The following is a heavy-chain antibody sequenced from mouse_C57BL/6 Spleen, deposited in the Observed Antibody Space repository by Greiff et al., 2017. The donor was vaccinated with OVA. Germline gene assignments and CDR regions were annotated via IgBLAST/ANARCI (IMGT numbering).Heavy chain of an antibody. CDR1: GFTFTDYY. CDR2: IRNKANGYTT. J-gene: IGHJ3*01. V-gene: IGHV7-3*01. Sequence: EVQRVESGGGLVQPGGSLSLSCAASGFTFTDYYMSWVRQPPGKALEWLGFIRNKANGYTTEYSASVKGRFTISRDNSQSILYLQMNALRAEDSATYYCASQLGRSFAYWGQGTLVTVSA. CDR3: ASQLGRSFAY. D-gene: IGHD4-1*02.